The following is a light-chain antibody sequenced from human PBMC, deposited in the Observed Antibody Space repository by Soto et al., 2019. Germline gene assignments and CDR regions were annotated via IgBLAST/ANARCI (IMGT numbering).Light chain of an antibody. CDR3: SSYTSSSTLGV. V-gene: IGLV2-14*01. J-gene: IGLJ2*01. CDR2: DVS. Sequence: QSALTQPASVSGSPGQSITISCTGTSSDVGGYKYVSWYQQHPGKAPKLMIYDVSNRPSGVSNRFSGSKSGNTASLTISGLQAEDEADYYCSSYTSSSTLGVFSGGTKVTVL. CDR1: SSDVGGYKY.